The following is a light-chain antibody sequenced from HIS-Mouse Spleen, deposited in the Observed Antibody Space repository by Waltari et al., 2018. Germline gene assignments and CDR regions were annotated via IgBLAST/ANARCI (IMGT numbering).Light chain of an antibody. J-gene: IGLJ2*01. CDR3: QSYDSSNVV. CDR2: EDN. V-gene: IGLV6-57*02. Sequence: NFMLTQPHSVSESPGKTVTIPCTGSSGSIASNYVQWYQQRPGSAPTTVIYEDNQRPAGVPGRFSGSIDSSSNSASLTISGLKTEDEADYYCQSYDSSNVVFGGGTKLTVL. CDR1: SGSIASNY.